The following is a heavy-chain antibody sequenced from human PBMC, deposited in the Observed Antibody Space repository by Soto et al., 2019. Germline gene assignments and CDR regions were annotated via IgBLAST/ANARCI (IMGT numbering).Heavy chain of an antibody. D-gene: IGHD3-10*01. CDR3: ARHNNLDISYGSGSHIDY. J-gene: IGHJ4*02. Sequence: EVQLVQSGAEVKKPGESLKSSCKGSGYSFTCYWIGWVRQLPGKGLEWMGIIYPADSDTRYSQSFQGQVTLSADKSINTAHLQRSGLKTSDTAMYYCARHNNLDISYGSGSHIDYWGQGTLVTVTS. CDR1: GYSFTCYW. V-gene: IGHV5-51*01. CDR2: IYPADSDT.